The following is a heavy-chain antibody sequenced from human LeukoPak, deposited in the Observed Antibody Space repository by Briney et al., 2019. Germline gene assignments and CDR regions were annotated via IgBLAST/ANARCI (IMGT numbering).Heavy chain of an antibody. J-gene: IGHJ2*01. CDR1: GFTFTTYA. V-gene: IGHV3-23*01. CDR2: ISGSGGST. Sequence: GGSLRLSCAASGFTFTTYAMNWVRQAPGKGLEWVSVISGSGGSTYCADSVKGRFTISRDNSKNTLYLEVNSLRAEDTAVYYCATAFYFDSSGPYWYFDLWGRGTLVTVSS. D-gene: IGHD3-22*01. CDR3: ATAFYFDSSGPYWYFDL.